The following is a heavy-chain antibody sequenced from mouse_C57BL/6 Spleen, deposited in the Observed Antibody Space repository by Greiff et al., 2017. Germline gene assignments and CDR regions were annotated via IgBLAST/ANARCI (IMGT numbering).Heavy chain of an antibody. D-gene: IGHD1-1*01. V-gene: IGHV5-17*01. CDR3: ARGFGFHYYGSSYYAMDY. CDR2: ISSGSSTI. J-gene: IGHJ4*01. CDR1: GFTFSDYG. Sequence: EVKLMESGGGLVKPGGSLKLSCAASGFTFSDYGMHWVRQAPEKGLEWVAYISSGSSTIYYADTVKGRFTISRDNAKNTLFLQMTSLRSEDTAMYYCARGFGFHYYGSSYYAMDYWGQGTSVTVSS.